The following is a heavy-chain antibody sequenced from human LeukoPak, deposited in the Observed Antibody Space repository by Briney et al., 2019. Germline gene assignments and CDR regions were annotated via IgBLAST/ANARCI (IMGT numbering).Heavy chain of an antibody. D-gene: IGHD6-13*01. J-gene: IGHJ4*02. Sequence: GSLRLSCVASGFTFSSYWMTWVRQTPGKGLGWVANKKQDGSEKYYVDSVKGRFTISRDNAKNSLYLQMNSLRAEDTAVYYCTRAGLAAAGDYWGQGTLVTVSS. V-gene: IGHV3-7*05. CDR3: TRAGLAAAGDY. CDR1: GFTFSSYW. CDR2: KKQDGSEK.